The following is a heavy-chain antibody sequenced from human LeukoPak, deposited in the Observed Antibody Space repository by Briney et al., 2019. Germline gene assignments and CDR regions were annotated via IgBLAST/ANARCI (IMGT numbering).Heavy chain of an antibody. D-gene: IGHD5-18*01. V-gene: IGHV3-7*03. CDR1: GFTFSSCW. CDR3: AREDTAMGYYYYYGMDV. J-gene: IGHJ6*04. Sequence: GGSLRLSCAASGFTFSSCWMSWVRQAPGKGLEWVANIKQDGSEKYYVDSVKGRFTISRDNAKNSLYLQMNSPRAEDTAVYYCAREDTAMGYYYYYGMDVWGKGTTVTVSS. CDR2: IKQDGSEK.